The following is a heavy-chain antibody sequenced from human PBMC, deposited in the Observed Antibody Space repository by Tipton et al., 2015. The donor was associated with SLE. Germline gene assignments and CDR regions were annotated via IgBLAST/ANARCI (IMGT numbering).Heavy chain of an antibody. Sequence: QLVQSGAEVKKPGASVKVSCKTSGYSFTSSFMHWVRQAPGQGLEWMGTINPSGGNTDYAQKFQDRVTMTSDTSTSTVYMDLSSLRFEDTAVYYCARGIYSSDFWGQGTLVTVSS. CDR3: ARGIYSSDF. CDR2: INPSGGNT. V-gene: IGHV1-46*01. CDR1: GYSFTSSF. D-gene: IGHD3-22*01. J-gene: IGHJ4*02.